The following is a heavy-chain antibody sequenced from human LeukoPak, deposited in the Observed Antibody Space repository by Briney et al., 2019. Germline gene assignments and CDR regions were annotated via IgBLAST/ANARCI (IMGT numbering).Heavy chain of an antibody. J-gene: IGHJ6*02. D-gene: IGHD6-19*01. CDR1: GSTFRNFG. CDR2: ISYDGVNE. CDR3: AKDSSGWPKNFYDMDV. Sequence: PGRSLRLSCAASGSTFRNFGLHWFRQAPGKGLEWVAVISYDGVNEYYADSVKGRFTISRDNSKNTLYLQMNSLRAEDTAVYYCAKDSSGWPKNFYDMDVWGQGTTVTVS. V-gene: IGHV3-30*18.